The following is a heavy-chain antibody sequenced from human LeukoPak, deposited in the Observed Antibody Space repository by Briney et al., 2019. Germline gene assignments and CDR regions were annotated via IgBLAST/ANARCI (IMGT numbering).Heavy chain of an antibody. CDR2: FSHTGST. Sequence: PSETLSLTCTVSGGSITNSAWNWIRHSPGKGLELIGCFSHTGSTNYNPSLKSRVTISADTSKNQFSLKLGSVTAADTAIYYCVGYTHFPDWGQGTLVTVSS. CDR1: GGSITNSA. D-gene: IGHD2/OR15-2a*01. V-gene: IGHV4-59*08. J-gene: IGHJ4*02. CDR3: VGYTHFPD.